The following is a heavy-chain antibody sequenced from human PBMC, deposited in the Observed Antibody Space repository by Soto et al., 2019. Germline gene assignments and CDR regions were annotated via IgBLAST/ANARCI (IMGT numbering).Heavy chain of an antibody. CDR1: GFAFSNYE. Sequence: PGGSLRLSCAAPGFAFSNYEMNWVRQAPGKGLEWVSYINLSGSTIYYADSVKGRFAISRDDAKNSLYLQMDSLRADDTAVYYCARESFSASPNFFDYWGQGTLVTVSS. CDR3: ARESFSASPNFFDY. J-gene: IGHJ4*02. D-gene: IGHD3-3*02. V-gene: IGHV3-48*03. CDR2: INLSGSTI.